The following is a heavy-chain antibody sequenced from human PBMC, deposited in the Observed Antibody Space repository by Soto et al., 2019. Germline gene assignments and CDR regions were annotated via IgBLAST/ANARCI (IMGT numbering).Heavy chain of an antibody. D-gene: IGHD3-3*01. CDR3: AKSRGLFWSGIPSDY. J-gene: IGHJ4*02. Sequence: EVQLLESGGGLVQPGGSLRLSCAATGFSFTNHAMNWVRQAPGKGLEWVSSISGGGGSTYYADSVKGRFSISRDTSENTRYLQMNSLRAEDTAAYYCAKSRGLFWSGIPSDYWGQGTLVTVSS. V-gene: IGHV3-23*01. CDR2: ISGGGGST. CDR1: GFSFTNHA.